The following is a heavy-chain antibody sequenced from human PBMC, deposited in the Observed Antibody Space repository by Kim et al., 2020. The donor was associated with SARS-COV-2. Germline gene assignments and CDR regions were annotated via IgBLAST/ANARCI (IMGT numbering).Heavy chain of an antibody. CDR2: IWYDGSNK. J-gene: IGHJ4*02. Sequence: GGSLRLSCAASGFTFSSYGMHWVRQAPGKGLEWVAVIWYDGSNKYYADSVKGRFTISRDNSKNTLYLQMNSLRAEDTAVYYCAKDLRPAAGPKGVDYWGQGTLVTVSS. CDR1: GFTFSSYG. CDR3: AKDLRPAAGPKGVDY. D-gene: IGHD6-13*01. V-gene: IGHV3-33*06.